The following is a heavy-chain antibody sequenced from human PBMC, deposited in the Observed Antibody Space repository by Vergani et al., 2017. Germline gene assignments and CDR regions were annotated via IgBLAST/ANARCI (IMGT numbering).Heavy chain of an antibody. J-gene: IGHJ4*02. CDR3: ARVVGWLIDY. Sequence: QVQLVQSGAEVKKPGSSVKVSCKASGGTFSSYAISWVRQATGQGLEWMGWMNPNSGNTGYAQKFQGRVTMTRNTSISTAYMELSSLRSEDTAVYYCARVVGWLIDYWGQGTLVTVSS. D-gene: IGHD3-22*01. CDR2: MNPNSGNT. V-gene: IGHV1-8*02. CDR1: GGTFSSYA.